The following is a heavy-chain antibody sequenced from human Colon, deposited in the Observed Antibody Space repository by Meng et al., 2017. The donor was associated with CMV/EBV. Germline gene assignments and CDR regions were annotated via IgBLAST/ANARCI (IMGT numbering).Heavy chain of an antibody. J-gene: IGHJ4*02. D-gene: IGHD3-16*01. Sequence: SGAASGFGFGHLWMHWGRQAPGKGLVWVSYINGDGSDTNYADSVKGRFTISRDNAKNTLYLQVNSLTSEDTAMYYCARGGDGGLDYWGQGTLVTVSS. CDR3: ARGGDGGLDY. V-gene: IGHV3-74*01. CDR2: INGDGSDT. CDR1: GFGFGHLW.